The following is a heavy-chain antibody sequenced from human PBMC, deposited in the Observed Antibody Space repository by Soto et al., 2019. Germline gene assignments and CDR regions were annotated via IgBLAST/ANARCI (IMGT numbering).Heavy chain of an antibody. CDR3: ASSDYCSGGSCYPPNWFDL. J-gene: IGHJ5*02. D-gene: IGHD2-15*01. CDR2: IYHTGST. CDR1: GGSISSNNW. V-gene: IGHV4-4*02. Sequence: QVQLQESGPGLVKPSGTLSLTCAASGGSISSNNWWSWVRQPPGKGLEWIGEIYHTGSTNYNPSLKSRVTISVDKSKNQFSLKLSSVTAADTAVYYCASSDYCSGGSCYPPNWFDLWGQGTLVTVSS.